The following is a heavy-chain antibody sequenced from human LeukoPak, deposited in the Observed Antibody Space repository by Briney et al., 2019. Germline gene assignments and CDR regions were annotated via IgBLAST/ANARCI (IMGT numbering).Heavy chain of an antibody. D-gene: IGHD1-26*01. Sequence: EASVKLSCTASGYTFTDYYLHWVRQAPGHGLEWMGWINPKTGVTKYAQNFQGRVTMTRDTSINTAYMEVSRLRSDDTAVFYCARDLAMYSPDLDYWGQGTLVTVSS. J-gene: IGHJ4*02. CDR3: ARDLAMYSPDLDY. V-gene: IGHV1-2*02. CDR2: INPKTGVT. CDR1: GYTFTDYY.